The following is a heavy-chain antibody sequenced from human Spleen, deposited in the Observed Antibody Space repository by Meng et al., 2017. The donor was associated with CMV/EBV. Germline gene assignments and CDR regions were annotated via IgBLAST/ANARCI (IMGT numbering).Heavy chain of an antibody. J-gene: IGHJ1*01. CDR2: IDYSGIT. CDR3: ARHRGNYYQSFLH. Sequence: QLQLQESGPGLVKSSDTRSLTCTVSGDSISSNSYYWGWIRQPPGKGLEWIASIDYSGITFQNPSLKSRLTTSVDTSKNQFSLQLRFVTAADTAVYYCARHRGNYYQSFLHWGQGTLVTVSS. V-gene: IGHV4-39*01. CDR1: GDSISSNSYY. D-gene: IGHD1-26*01.